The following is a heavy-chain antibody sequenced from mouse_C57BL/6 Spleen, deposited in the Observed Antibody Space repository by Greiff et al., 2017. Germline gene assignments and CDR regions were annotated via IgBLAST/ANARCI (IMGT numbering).Heavy chain of an antibody. D-gene: IGHD2-2*01. CDR1: GFTFSDYY. CDR3: ARDGYYWYFDV. CDR2: INYDGSST. V-gene: IGHV5-16*01. Sequence: EVKVEESEGGLVQPGSSMKLSCTASGFTFSDYYMAWVRPVPEKGLEWVANINYDGSSTYYLDSLKSRFIISRDNAKNFLYLQMSSLKSEDTATYYCARDGYYWYFDVWGTGTTVTVSS. J-gene: IGHJ1*03.